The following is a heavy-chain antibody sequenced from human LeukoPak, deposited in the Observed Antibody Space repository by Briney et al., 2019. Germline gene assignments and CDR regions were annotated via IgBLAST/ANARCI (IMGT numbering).Heavy chain of an antibody. J-gene: IGHJ5*02. CDR2: IKQDGSGE. D-gene: IGHD6-13*01. V-gene: IGHV3-7*01. CDR1: GFTLSTYY. Sequence: GGSLRLSCAASGFTLSTYYMSWVRQAPGKGLEWVANIKQDGSGENYVDSVKGRFTISRDNAKNSLYLQMNSLKVEDTAVYYCARDRGADDTLYNWFDPWGQGTLVTVSS. CDR3: ARDRGADDTLYNWFDP.